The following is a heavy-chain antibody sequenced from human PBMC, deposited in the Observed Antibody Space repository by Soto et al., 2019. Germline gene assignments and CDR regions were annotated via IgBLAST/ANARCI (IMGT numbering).Heavy chain of an antibody. CDR2: ISGSGGST. V-gene: IGHV3-23*01. J-gene: IGHJ6*03. D-gene: IGHD1-1*01. CDR1: GFTFSSYA. Sequence: EVQLLESGGGLVQPGGSLRLSCAASGFTFSSYAMSWVRQAPGKGLEWVSAISGSGGSTYYADSVKGRFTISRDNSKNTRYLQRNSLRAEDTAVYYWAKESGWNDVLYYDYYRDVWGKGTTVTVSS. CDR3: AKESGWNDVLYYDYYRDV.